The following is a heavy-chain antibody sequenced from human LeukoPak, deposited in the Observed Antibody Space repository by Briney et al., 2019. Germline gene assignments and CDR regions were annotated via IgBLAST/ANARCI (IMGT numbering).Heavy chain of an antibody. CDR2: INPNSGGT. Sequence: ASVKVSCKASGYTFTGYYMHWVRQAPGQGLEWMGWINPNSGGTNYAQKFQGRVTMTRDTSISTAYMELSRLRSDDTAVYYYARDRYWNDVEDEGWFDPWGQGTLVTVSS. V-gene: IGHV1-2*02. CDR1: GYTFTGYY. J-gene: IGHJ5*02. D-gene: IGHD1-1*01. CDR3: ARDRYWNDVEDEGWFDP.